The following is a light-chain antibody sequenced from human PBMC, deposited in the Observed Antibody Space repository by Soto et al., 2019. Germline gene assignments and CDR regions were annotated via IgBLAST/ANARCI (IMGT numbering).Light chain of an antibody. CDR2: QDS. J-gene: IGLJ2*01. CDR1: TLGDKY. Sequence: SYELTQPPSVSVSPGQTASITCSGDTLGDKYAGWYQQKPGQSPVLVIYQDSKRPSGIPERFSGANSGNTATLTISGTQAMDEADYYYQAWDSSTVVFGGGTKVTVL. V-gene: IGLV3-1*01. CDR3: QAWDSSTVV.